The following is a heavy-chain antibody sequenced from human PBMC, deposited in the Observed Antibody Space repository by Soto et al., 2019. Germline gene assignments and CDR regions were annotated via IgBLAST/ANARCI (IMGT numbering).Heavy chain of an antibody. CDR2: IIPIFGTA. J-gene: IGHJ6*02. CDR1: GGTFSSYA. Sequence: ASVKVSCKASGGTFSSYAISWVRQAPGQGLEWMGGIIPIFGTANYAQKFQGRVTSTADESTSTAYMELSSLRSEDTAVYYCARELVERRDYYYYGMDVWGQGTTVTVSS. V-gene: IGHV1-69*13. D-gene: IGHD1-1*01. CDR3: ARELVERRDYYYYGMDV.